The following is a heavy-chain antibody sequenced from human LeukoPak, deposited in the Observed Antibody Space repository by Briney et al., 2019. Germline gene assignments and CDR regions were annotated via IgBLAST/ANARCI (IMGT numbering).Heavy chain of an antibody. CDR2: IIPILGIA. Sequence: SVKVSCKASGGTFSSYAISWVGQAPGQGLEWMGRIIPILGIANYAQKFQGRVTITADKSTSTAYMELSSLRSEDTAVYYCARGSSDGDYYYYGMDVWGQGTTVTVSS. V-gene: IGHV1-69*04. D-gene: IGHD4-17*01. CDR3: ARGSSDGDYYYYGMDV. CDR1: GGTFSSYA. J-gene: IGHJ6*02.